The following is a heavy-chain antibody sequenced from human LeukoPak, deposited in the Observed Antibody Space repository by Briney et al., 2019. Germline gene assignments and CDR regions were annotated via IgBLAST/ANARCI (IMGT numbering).Heavy chain of an antibody. CDR3: ARQVSGYGSGSFYFDY. D-gene: IGHD3-10*01. CDR1: GFTFSEYG. CDR2: ISTSSSHI. V-gene: IGHV3-21*01. J-gene: IGHJ4*02. Sequence: PGGSLRLSCAASGFTFSEYGMNWVRQAPGKGLEWVSIISTSSSHIYYGDSVKGRFTISRDNARNSVSLQMNSLRAEDTAVYYCARQVSGYGSGSFYFDYWGQGMLVTVSS.